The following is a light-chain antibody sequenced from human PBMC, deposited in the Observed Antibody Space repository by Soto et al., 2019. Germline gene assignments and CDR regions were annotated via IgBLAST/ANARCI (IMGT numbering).Light chain of an antibody. Sequence: IVLTQTPLSLSVTPGQPASISCKSAQSLVYSDGKTYLYWYLQKPGQPPQPLIYGASNRFSGVPERFSGSGSGTDFTLTISRVEAEDVGVYFCMQSISRLTFGGGTKVDSK. CDR3: MQSISRLT. V-gene: IGKV2D-29*01. CDR2: GAS. J-gene: IGKJ4*01. CDR1: QSLVYSDGKTY.